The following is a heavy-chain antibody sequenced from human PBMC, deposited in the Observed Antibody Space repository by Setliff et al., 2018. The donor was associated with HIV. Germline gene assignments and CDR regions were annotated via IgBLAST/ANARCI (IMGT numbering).Heavy chain of an antibody. D-gene: IGHD7-27*01. J-gene: IGHJ6*03. CDR1: GGPVSTYY. Sequence: SETLSLTCTVSGGPVSTYYWSWIRQPAGKGLEWIGRFYVGGDTNYNPSLKSRVTMSVDTSKKQFSLKLKSVTAADTAVYYCALTAHNLLRGYMDVWGKGTKVTVSS. CDR2: FYVGGDT. V-gene: IGHV4-4*07. CDR3: ALTAHNLLRGYMDV.